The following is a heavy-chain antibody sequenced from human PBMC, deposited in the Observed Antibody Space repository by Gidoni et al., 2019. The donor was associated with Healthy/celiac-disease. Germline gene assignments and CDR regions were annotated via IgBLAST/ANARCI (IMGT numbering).Heavy chain of an antibody. Sequence: EVQLLESGGGLVQPGGSLRLSCAASGFPFSSYAMSWVRQAQGKGLEWVSAISGSGGSTYYADSVKGRFTNSRDNSKNTLYLQMNSLRAEDTAVYYCAKGNYGDYGLDAFDIWGQGTMVTVSS. V-gene: IGHV3-23*01. J-gene: IGHJ3*02. D-gene: IGHD4-17*01. CDR2: ISGSGGST. CDR3: AKGNYGDYGLDAFDI. CDR1: GFPFSSYA.